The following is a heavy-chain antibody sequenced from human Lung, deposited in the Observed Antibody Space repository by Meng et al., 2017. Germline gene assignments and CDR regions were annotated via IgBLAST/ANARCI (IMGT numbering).Heavy chain of an antibody. CDR2: IGNSGTTI. CDR1: GFTLSDHY. D-gene: IGHD2-8*01. J-gene: IGHJ4*02. CDR3: PRDRAQWHY. Sequence: QVQLVESGGGLVKPGGSLRLSCEVSGFTLSDHYMSWIRQVPGKGLEWVSYIGNSGTTIYYADSVTGRFTISRDIARNSVYLQLNSLRVEDTGVYYCPRDRAQWHYWGQGTLVTVSS. V-gene: IGHV3-11*01.